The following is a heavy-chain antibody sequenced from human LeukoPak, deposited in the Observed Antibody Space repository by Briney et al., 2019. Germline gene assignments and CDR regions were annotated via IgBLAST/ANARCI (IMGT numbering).Heavy chain of an antibody. CDR3: ASFDSSGWHYFDY. V-gene: IGHV3-21*01. J-gene: IGHJ4*02. D-gene: IGHD6-19*01. CDR2: ISSRSGYI. CDR1: GFTFSSYS. Sequence: GGSLRLSCAASGFTFSSYSMSWVRQAPGKGLEWVSSISSRSGYIYYGDSVKGRFTISRDNAKNSLYLQMNTLRAEDTAVYYCASFDSSGWHYFDYWGQGTLVTVSA.